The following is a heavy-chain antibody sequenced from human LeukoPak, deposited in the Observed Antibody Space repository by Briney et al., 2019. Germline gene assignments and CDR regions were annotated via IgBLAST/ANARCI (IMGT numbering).Heavy chain of an antibody. V-gene: IGHV1-8*03. J-gene: IGHJ4*02. CDR3: ASRYSSSWYYFDY. Sequence: ASVKVSCKASGYTFTSYDINWVRQATGQGLEWMGWMNPNSGNTGYAQEFQGRVTITRNTSISTAYMELSSLRSEDTAVYYCASRYSSSWYYFDYWGQGTLVTVSS. CDR2: MNPNSGNT. CDR1: GYTFTSYD. D-gene: IGHD6-13*01.